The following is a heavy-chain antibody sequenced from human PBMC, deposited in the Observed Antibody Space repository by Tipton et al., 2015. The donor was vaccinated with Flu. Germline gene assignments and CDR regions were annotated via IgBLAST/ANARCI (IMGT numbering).Heavy chain of an antibody. J-gene: IGHJ4*02. CDR1: GFTLSSYW. CDR2: TKQDGSEK. D-gene: IGHD6-13*01. CDR3: VRAIAAAGSR. V-gene: IGHV3-7*01. Sequence: SLRLSCAASGFTLSSYWMSWVRQAPGKGLEWVANTKQDGSEKYYVDSVKGRFTISRDNAKNSLYLQMNSLRVEDTAVYYCVRAIAAAGSRWGQGTLVTVSS.